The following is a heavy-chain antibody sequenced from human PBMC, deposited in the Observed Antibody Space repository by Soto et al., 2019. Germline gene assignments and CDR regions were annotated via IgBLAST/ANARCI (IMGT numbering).Heavy chain of an antibody. CDR2: INPESTTI. V-gene: IGHV3-74*01. CDR1: GIDLSIYW. CDR3: TKDTFGGSDS. J-gene: IGHJ4*02. Sequence: EAQLVESGGGLVQPGGSLRLSCTGSGIDLSIYWMHWVRQAPGKGLVWVSRINPESTTISYADSVKGRFTISRHNAENTLFLHMNSLSAEDTGVYYCTKDTFGGSDSWGQGTLVTVSS. D-gene: IGHD2-15*01.